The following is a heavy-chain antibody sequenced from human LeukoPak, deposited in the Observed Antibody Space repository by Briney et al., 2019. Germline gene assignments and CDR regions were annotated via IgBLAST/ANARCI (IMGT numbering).Heavy chain of an antibody. J-gene: IGHJ4*02. D-gene: IGHD6-25*01. CDR2: IIPILGIA. CDR1: GGTFSSYA. CDR3: ARALYSSGYDY. V-gene: IGHV1-69*04. Sequence: ASVKVSCKASGGTFSSYAISWVRQAPGQGLEWMGRIIPILGIANYAQKFQGRVTITADKSTSTAYMELSSLRSEDTAVYYCARALYSSGYDYWGQGTLVTDSS.